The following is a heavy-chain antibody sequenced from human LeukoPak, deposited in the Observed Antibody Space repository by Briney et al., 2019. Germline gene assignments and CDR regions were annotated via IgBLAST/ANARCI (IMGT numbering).Heavy chain of an antibody. Sequence: GGSLRLSCAASGFTFSSYAMSWVRQAPGEGLEWVSAISGSSGSTYYADSVKGRFTISRENSRNTLYLQMNSLRADDTAVYYCAKSRPMAYYFDYWGQGTLVTVSS. CDR1: GFTFSSYA. D-gene: IGHD5-24*01. CDR3: AKSRPMAYYFDY. V-gene: IGHV3-23*01. J-gene: IGHJ4*02. CDR2: ISGSSGST.